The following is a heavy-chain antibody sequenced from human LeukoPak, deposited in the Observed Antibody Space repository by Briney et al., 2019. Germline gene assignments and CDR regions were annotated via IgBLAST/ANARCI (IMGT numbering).Heavy chain of an antibody. CDR2: VASSGTTK. Sequence: GGSLRLSCAASGFAFNTYAMHWVRQAPGKGLEWISYVASSGTTKYYADSVQGRFTISRDNAKNSLYLQMNSLRVEDTAVYYCARGGWHYVFNYWGQGTLVTVSS. V-gene: IGHV3-48*03. J-gene: IGHJ4*02. D-gene: IGHD6-19*01. CDR3: ARGGWHYVFNY. CDR1: GFAFNTYA.